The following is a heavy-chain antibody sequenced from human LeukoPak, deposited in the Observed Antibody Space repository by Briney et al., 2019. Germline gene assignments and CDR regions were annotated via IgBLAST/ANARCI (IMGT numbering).Heavy chain of an antibody. V-gene: IGHV1-8*01. D-gene: IGHD2-2*02. J-gene: IGHJ5*02. CDR3: ARNPYCSSTSCYNRWFDP. CDR1: GYTFTRYD. Sequence: GASVKVSCKASGYTFTRYDINWVRQATGQGLEWMGWMNPNSGNTGYAQKFQGRVTMTRNTSISTAYMELSSLRSEDTAVYYCARNPYCSSTSCYNRWFDPWGQGTLVTVSS. CDR2: MNPNSGNT.